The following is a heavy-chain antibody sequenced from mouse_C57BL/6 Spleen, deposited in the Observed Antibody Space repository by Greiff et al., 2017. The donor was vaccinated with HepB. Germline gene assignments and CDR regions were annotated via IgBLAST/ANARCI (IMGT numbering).Heavy chain of an antibody. D-gene: IGHD2-3*01. CDR2: IDPETGGT. CDR3: TRRWLLPNWYFDV. Sequence: VQLQQSGAELVRPGASVTLSCKASGFTFTDYEMHWVKQTPVHGLEWIGVIDPETGGTAYNPKFKGKAILTADTSSSTAYMELRSQTSEDTAVYYCTRRWLLPNWYFDVWGTGTTVTAAS. J-gene: IGHJ1*03. V-gene: IGHV1-15*01. CDR1: GFTFTDYE.